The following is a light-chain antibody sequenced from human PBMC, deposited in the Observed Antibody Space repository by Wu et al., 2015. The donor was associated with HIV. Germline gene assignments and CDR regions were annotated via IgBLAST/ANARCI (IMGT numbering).Light chain of an antibody. Sequence: EVVMTQSPATLSVSPGERVTLSCRASETVTMSVVWYQQRPGQPPRLLIYGATTRATGVPARFSGSGSGTDFTLTISSLEPEDFAVYYCQQRGNWPLFSFGPGTKVDIK. CDR2: GAT. CDR1: ETVTMS. J-gene: IGKJ3*01. V-gene: IGKV3-11*01. CDR3: QQRGNWPLFS.